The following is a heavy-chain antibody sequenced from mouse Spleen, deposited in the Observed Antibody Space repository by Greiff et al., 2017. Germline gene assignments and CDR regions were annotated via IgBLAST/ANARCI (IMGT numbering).Heavy chain of an antibody. CDR2: INPSTGYT. Sequence: QVQLQQSGAELAKPGASVKMSCKASGYTFTSYWMHWVKQRPGQGLEWIGYINPSTGYTEYNQKFKDKATLTADKSSSTAYMQLSSLTSEDSAVYYCARKNYDYGYAMDYWGQGTSVTVSS. J-gene: IGHJ4*01. CDR1: GYTFTSYW. D-gene: IGHD2-4*01. CDR3: ARKNYDYGYAMDY. V-gene: IGHV1-7*01.